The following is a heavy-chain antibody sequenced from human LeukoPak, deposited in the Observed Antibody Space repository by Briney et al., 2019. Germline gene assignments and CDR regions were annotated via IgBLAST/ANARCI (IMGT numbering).Heavy chain of an antibody. D-gene: IGHD5-12*01. J-gene: IGHJ4*02. Sequence: GGSLRLSCAASGFTFSSYAMHWVRQAPGKGLEWVAVISYDGSNKYYADSVEGRFTISRDNSKNTLYLQMNSLRAEDTAVYYCARGGVATIDYWGQGTLVTVSS. CDR3: ARGGVATIDY. CDR2: ISYDGSNK. CDR1: GFTFSSYA. V-gene: IGHV3-30*04.